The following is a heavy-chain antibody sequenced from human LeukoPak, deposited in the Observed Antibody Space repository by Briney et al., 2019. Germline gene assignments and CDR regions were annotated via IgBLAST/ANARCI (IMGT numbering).Heavy chain of an antibody. CDR1: GFTFSSYG. J-gene: IGHJ4*02. CDR3: ARDQTTVSTDLDY. D-gene: IGHD4-17*01. CDR2: IWYDGSNK. V-gene: IGHV3-33*01. Sequence: PGGSLRLSCAASGFTFSSYGMHWVRQAPGKGLEWVAVIWYDGSNKYYADSVKGRFTISRDNSKNTLYLQMNSLRAEDTAVYYCARDQTTVSTDLDYWGQGNLVTVSS.